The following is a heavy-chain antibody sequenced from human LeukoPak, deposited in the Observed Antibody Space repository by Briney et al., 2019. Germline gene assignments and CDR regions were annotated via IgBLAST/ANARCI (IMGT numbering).Heavy chain of an antibody. CDR2: IYYSGST. CDR3: ARDAPRGWFDP. V-gene: IGHV4-59*01. CDR1: GGSISSYY. Sequence: SETLSLTCTVSGGSISSYYWSWIRQPPGKGLEWIGYIYYSGSTNYNPSLKSRVTISVDTSKNRFSLKLSSVTAADTAVYYCARDAPRGWFDPWGQGTLVTVSS. J-gene: IGHJ5*02.